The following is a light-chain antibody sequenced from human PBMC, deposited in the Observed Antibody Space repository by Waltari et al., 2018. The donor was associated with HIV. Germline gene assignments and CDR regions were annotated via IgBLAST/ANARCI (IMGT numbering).Light chain of an antibody. V-gene: IGLV2-14*03. CDR3: SSYVGSSTSWL. CDR1: SDDVGYYNY. J-gene: IGLJ3*02. Sequence: QSALTQPASVSGSPGQSIVISCTGPSDDVGYYNYVSWYQQHPGKVPNLVIYDVTSRPSGVSNRFSGSKSGNTASLTISGLRADDEADYYCSSYVGSSTSWLFGGGTKLTV. CDR2: DVT.